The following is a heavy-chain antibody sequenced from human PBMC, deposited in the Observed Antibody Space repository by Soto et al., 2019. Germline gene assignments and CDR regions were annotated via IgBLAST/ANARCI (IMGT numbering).Heavy chain of an antibody. CDR1: GFSFSYYA. V-gene: IGHV3-30*18. CDR2: ISYDGSNK. D-gene: IGHD4-17*01. CDR3: AKTGRDYGDSPNDY. J-gene: IGHJ4*02. Sequence: QVQLVESGGGVVQPGRSLRLSCAASGFSFSYYAMHWVRRAPGKGLEWVALISYDGSNKFYADSVKGRFTISRDNSKNNLYLQMNGLRTEDTAVYYCAKTGRDYGDSPNDYWGQGTLVTVSS.